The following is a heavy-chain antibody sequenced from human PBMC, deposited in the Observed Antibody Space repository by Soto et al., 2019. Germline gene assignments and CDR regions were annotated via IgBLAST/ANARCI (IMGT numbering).Heavy chain of an antibody. Sequence: QVQLVESGGGEVQPGRSLTISCAASGFTFSTYGMHWVRQSPGKGLEWVAVISYDGTNKFYSDSVKGRFTISRDNFKNTLTVQMNSQRADDTAVYSCAKDLQSYGDYDYYCYGMDVWGLGTRVTVSS. V-gene: IGHV3-30*18. CDR3: AKDLQSYGDYDYYCYGMDV. J-gene: IGHJ6*02. D-gene: IGHD4-17*01. CDR2: ISYDGTNK. CDR1: GFTFSTYG.